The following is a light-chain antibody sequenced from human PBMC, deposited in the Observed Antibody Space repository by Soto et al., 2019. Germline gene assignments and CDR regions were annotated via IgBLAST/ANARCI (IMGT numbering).Light chain of an antibody. CDR1: SSDVVGYNY. CDR2: DVS. J-gene: IGLJ1*01. V-gene: IGLV2-14*01. CDR3: SSYTSSSTPYYV. Sequence: QSALTQPASVSGSPGQSITISCTGTSSDVVGYNYVSWYQQHPGKAPKLMIYDVSNRPSGVSNRFSGSKSGNTASLTISGPQAEDEADYYCSSYTSSSTPYYVFGTGTKVTVL.